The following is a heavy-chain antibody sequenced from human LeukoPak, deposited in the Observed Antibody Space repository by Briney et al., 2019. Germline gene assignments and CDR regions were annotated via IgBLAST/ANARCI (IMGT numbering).Heavy chain of an antibody. CDR2: ISYDGSNK. Sequence: GRSLRLSCAASGFTFSSYGMHWVRRAPGKGLEWVAVISYDGSNKYYADSVKGRFTISRDNSKNTLYLQMNSLRAEDTAVYYCAKDLVPAALFGMDVWGQGTTVTVSS. J-gene: IGHJ6*02. V-gene: IGHV3-30*18. D-gene: IGHD2-2*01. CDR1: GFTFSSYG. CDR3: AKDLVPAALFGMDV.